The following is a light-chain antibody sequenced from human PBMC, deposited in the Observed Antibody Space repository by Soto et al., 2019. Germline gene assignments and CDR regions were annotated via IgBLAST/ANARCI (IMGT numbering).Light chain of an antibody. CDR3: QQYGSSPRT. CDR2: AAS. J-gene: IGKJ2*01. V-gene: IGKV3-20*01. CDR1: QSVSNNY. Sequence: EIVLTQSPGTLSLSPGERATLSCRASQSVSNNYLAWYQQKPGQAPRLLIYAASTRATGFPDRFSGSGSGTDFTRTTSRLEPEDFAVYYCQQYGSSPRTFGQGTKLEIK.